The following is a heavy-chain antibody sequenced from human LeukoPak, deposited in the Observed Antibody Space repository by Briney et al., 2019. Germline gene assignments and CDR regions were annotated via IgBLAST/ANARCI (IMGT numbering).Heavy chain of an antibody. J-gene: IGHJ4*02. CDR2: ISGSGGST. CDR1: GFTFSSYA. Sequence: GGSLRLSCAAPGFTFSSYAMSWVRQAPGKGLEWVSAISGSGGSTYYADSVKGRFTISRDNSKNTLYLQMNSLRAEDTAVYYCAKETSPYYYDSSGYPFDYWGQGTLVTVSS. V-gene: IGHV3-23*01. CDR3: AKETSPYYYDSSGYPFDY. D-gene: IGHD3-22*01.